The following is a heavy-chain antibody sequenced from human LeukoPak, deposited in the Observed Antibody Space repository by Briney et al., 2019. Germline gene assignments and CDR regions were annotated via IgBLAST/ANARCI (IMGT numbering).Heavy chain of an antibody. CDR3: ARERDVEMASFDAFDI. V-gene: IGHV3-33*08. J-gene: IGHJ3*02. CDR2: IWYGGSNK. CDR1: GFTFSSYG. Sequence: GRSLRLSCAASGFTFSSYGMHWVRQAPGKGLEWVAVIWYGGSNKYYADSVKGRFTISRDNSKNTLYLQMNSLRAEDTAVYYCARERDVEMASFDAFDIWGQGTMVTVSS. D-gene: IGHD5-24*01.